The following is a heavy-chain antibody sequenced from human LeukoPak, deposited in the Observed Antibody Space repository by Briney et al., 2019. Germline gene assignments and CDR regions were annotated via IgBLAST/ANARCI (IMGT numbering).Heavy chain of an antibody. D-gene: IGHD1-26*01. V-gene: IGHV4-30-4*08. CDR3: ARGSVGATRYNWFDP. J-gene: IGHJ5*02. CDR2: IYYSGST. Sequence: SQTLSLTSTVSGGSISSGGYYWSWIRQHPGKGLEWIGYIYYSGSTYYNPSLKSRVTISVDTSKNQFSLKLSSVTAADTAVYYCARGSVGATRYNWFDPWGQGTLVTVSS. CDR1: GGSISSGGYY.